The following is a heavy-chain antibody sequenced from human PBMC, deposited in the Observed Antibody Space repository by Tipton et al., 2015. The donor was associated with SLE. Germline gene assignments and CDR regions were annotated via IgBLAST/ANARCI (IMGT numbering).Heavy chain of an antibody. CDR3: ERDSSTFATSMFDHFYH. V-gene: IGHV3-11*04. J-gene: IGHJ4*02. CDR2: IGSSGDNI. CDR1: GFIFSDFF. D-gene: IGHD2-2*01. Sequence: SLRLSCPASGFIFSDFFLRWFRQTPGRALVWISYIGSSGDNIHYPDSVNGRFSVSRDNAKNSLFLQLNNLRVEDMDMYYCERDSSTFATSMFDHFYHWGQGTPATVSS.